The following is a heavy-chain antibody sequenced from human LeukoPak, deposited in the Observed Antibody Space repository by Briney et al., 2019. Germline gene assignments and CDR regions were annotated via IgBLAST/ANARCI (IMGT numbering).Heavy chain of an antibody. D-gene: IGHD3-22*01. CDR1: GGSISSGGYY. J-gene: IGHJ4*02. Sequence: SETLSLTCTVSGGSISSGGYYWSWIRQHPGKGLEWIGYIYYSGSTYYNPSLKSRVTISVDTSKNQFSLKLSSVTAADTAVYYCARDRGYDSSGYYPGGFDYWGQGTLVTVSS. CDR3: ARDRGYDSSGYYPGGFDY. V-gene: IGHV4-31*03. CDR2: IYYSGST.